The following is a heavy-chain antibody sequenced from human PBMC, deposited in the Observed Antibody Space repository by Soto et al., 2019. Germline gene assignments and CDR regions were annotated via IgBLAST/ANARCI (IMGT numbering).Heavy chain of an antibody. CDR3: ARENVVVVAATRGAFDI. CDR1: GFTFSSYS. CDR2: ISSSSSYI. Sequence: EVQLVESGGGLVKPGGSLRLSCAASGFTFSSYSMNWVRQAPGKGLEWVSSISSSSSYIYYADSVKGRFTISRDNAKNSLYLQMNRLRAEDTDVYYCARENVVVVAATRGAFDIWGQGTMVTVSS. V-gene: IGHV3-21*01. J-gene: IGHJ3*02. D-gene: IGHD2-15*01.